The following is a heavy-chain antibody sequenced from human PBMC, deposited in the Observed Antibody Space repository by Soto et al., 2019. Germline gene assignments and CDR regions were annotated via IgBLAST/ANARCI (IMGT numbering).Heavy chain of an antibody. Sequence: QVQLVESGGGVVQPGRSLRLSCAASGFTFSSYGMHWVRQAPGKGLEWVAVISYDGSNKYYADSVKGRFTISRDNSKNTLYLQLNSLRAEHTAVYYCAKEADCSGGSCYNPGPDAFDIWGQGTMVTVSS. D-gene: IGHD2-15*01. CDR3: AKEADCSGGSCYNPGPDAFDI. V-gene: IGHV3-30*18. CDR1: GFTFSSYG. CDR2: ISYDGSNK. J-gene: IGHJ3*02.